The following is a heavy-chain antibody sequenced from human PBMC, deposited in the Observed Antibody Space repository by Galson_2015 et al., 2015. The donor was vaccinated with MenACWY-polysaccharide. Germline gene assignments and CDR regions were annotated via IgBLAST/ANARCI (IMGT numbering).Heavy chain of an antibody. Sequence: SLRLSCAASGFTFSSYAISWVRQAPGKGLEWVSAISGSGDNTYYADSVKGRFTISRDNSKNTLYLQMNSLRADDTAVYYCAKEESWRWELRGFDHWGQGTLVTVSS. CDR3: AKEESWRWELRGFDH. CDR2: ISGSGDNT. D-gene: IGHD1-26*01. V-gene: IGHV3-23*01. CDR1: GFTFSSYA. J-gene: IGHJ4*02.